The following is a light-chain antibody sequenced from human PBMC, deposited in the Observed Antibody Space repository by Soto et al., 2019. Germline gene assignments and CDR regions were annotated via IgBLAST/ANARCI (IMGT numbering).Light chain of an antibody. Sequence: EIVMMQSPATLSVSPGERATLSCRASQSVSSNLAWYQQKPGQAPRLLIYGASTRATGIPARFSCSGSGTEFTLTISSLQSEVFAVYYCQQYNNWPPYPFGQGTKLEIK. V-gene: IGKV3-15*01. CDR1: QSVSSN. CDR3: QQYNNWPPYP. CDR2: GAS. J-gene: IGKJ2*01.